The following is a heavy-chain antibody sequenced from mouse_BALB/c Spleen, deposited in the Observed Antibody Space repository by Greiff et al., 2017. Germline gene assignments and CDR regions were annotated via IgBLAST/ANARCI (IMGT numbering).Heavy chain of an antibody. V-gene: IGHV1-80*01. Sequence: VQLQQSGAELVRPGSSVKISCKASGYAFSSYWMNWVKQRPGQGLEWIGQIYPGDGDTNYNGKFKGKATLTADKSSSTAYMQLSSLTSEDSAVYFCARGEGIYSPYAMDYWGQGTSVTVSS. CDR3: ARGEGIYSPYAMDY. CDR1: GYAFSSYW. J-gene: IGHJ4*01. D-gene: IGHD2-12*01. CDR2: IYPGDGDT.